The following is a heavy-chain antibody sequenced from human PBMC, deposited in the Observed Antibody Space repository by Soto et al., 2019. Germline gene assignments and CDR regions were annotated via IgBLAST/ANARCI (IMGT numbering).Heavy chain of an antibody. Sequence: QVQLMQSGVEVKKPGASVKVSCKASGYTFTTYGISWVRQAPGQGLEWMGWISTYNGNTNYAQKLQGRVTMTTDTSASTAYMELRSLRSDDTAIYYCAREYCSGGSCYGGDYWGQGTLVTVSS. CDR2: ISTYNGNT. J-gene: IGHJ4*02. CDR3: AREYCSGGSCYGGDY. CDR1: GYTFTTYG. D-gene: IGHD2-15*01. V-gene: IGHV1-18*01.